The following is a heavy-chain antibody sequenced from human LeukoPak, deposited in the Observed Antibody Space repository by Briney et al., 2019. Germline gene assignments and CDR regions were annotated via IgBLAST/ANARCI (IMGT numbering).Heavy chain of an antibody. Sequence: GESLNISCKGSGYSFTSYWIGWVRQMPGRGLEWMGIVYPGGSETRYSPSFQGQVTISADKSINTAYLQWSSLRASDTAIYYCATTSRHFDYWGQGTLLTVSS. CDR1: GYSFTSYW. V-gene: IGHV5-51*01. CDR2: VYPGGSET. D-gene: IGHD6-6*01. J-gene: IGHJ4*02. CDR3: ATTSRHFDY.